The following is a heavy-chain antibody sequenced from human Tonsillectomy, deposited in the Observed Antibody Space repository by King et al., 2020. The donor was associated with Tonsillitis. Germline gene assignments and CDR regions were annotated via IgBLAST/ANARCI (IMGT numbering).Heavy chain of an antibody. V-gene: IGHV1-69*12. D-gene: IGHD3-3*01. CDR1: GGTFSSYA. CDR3: ARETRRVKHYDFWSGSRGCHAFDI. CDR2: IIPIFGTA. J-gene: IGHJ3*02. Sequence: QLVQSGAEVKKPGASVKVSCKASGGTFSSYAISWVRQAPGQGLEWMGGIIPIFGTANYAQKFQGRVTITADESTSTAYMELSSLRSEDTAVYYCARETRRVKHYDFWSGSRGCHAFDIWGQGTMVTVSS.